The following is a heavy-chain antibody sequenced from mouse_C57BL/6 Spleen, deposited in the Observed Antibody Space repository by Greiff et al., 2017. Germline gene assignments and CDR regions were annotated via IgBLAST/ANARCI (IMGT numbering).Heavy chain of an antibody. V-gene: IGHV1-18*01. J-gene: IGHJ4*01. CDR1: GYTFTDYN. CDR3: ARRAIFTIYYYGSSYAMDY. D-gene: IGHD1-1*01. CDR2: INPNNGGT. Sequence: VQLQQSGPELVKPGASVKIPCKASGYTFTDYNMDWVKQSHGKSLEWIGDINPNNGGTIYNQKFKGKATLAVDKSSSTAYMELRSLTSEDTAVYYCARRAIFTIYYYGSSYAMDYWGQGTSVTGAS.